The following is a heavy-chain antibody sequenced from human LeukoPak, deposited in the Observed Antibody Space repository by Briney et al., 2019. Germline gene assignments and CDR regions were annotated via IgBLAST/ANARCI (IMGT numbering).Heavy chain of an antibody. Sequence: SVKVSCKASGGTFSSNAITWVRQAPGQGLEWMGGIIPIFRTTNYAQTFQGRVTITADKSTSTAYMELSSLRSEDTAVYYCAKGHLGDGYDRPSAFDIWGQGTMVTVSS. CDR1: GGTFSSNA. CDR2: IIPIFRTT. V-gene: IGHV1-69*06. J-gene: IGHJ3*02. CDR3: AKGHLGDGYDRPSAFDI. D-gene: IGHD5-12*01.